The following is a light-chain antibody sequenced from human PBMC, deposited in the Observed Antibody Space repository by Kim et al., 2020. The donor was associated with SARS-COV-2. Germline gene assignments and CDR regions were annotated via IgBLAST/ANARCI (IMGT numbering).Light chain of an antibody. CDR2: SNS. Sequence: QSVLTQPPSVSGAPGQRVTISCTGSSSNIGADYDVHWYQYLPGTVPKLLIYSNSNRPSGVPDRFSGSKSGTSASLAITGLQAEDEADYYCQSYDSSLSGWVFCGGTQLTVL. J-gene: IGLJ3*02. CDR1: SSNIGADYD. CDR3: QSYDSSLSGWV. V-gene: IGLV1-40*01.